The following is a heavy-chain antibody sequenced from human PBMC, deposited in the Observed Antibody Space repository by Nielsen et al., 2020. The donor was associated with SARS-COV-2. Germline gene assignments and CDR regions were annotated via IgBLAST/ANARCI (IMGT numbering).Heavy chain of an antibody. J-gene: IGHJ4*02. CDR3: ARAYGDYEYRIYY. Sequence: GESRKISCADSGFTFSSYAMSWVRQAPGKGLEWVSATSGSGGSTYYAGSVKGRFTISRDNSKNTLYLQMNSLRAEDTAVYYCARAYGDYEYRIYYWGQGTLVTVSS. CDR1: GFTFSSYA. CDR2: TSGSGGST. D-gene: IGHD4-17*01. V-gene: IGHV3-23*01.